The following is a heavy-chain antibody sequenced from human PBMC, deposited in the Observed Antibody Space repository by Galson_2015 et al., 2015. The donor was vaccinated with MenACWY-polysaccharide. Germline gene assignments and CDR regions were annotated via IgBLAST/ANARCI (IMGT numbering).Heavy chain of an antibody. Sequence: SETLSLTCAVYGGSFTNYFWTWIRQSPEKGLEWIAEINHAGRTTYNPTLRSRVTVSVDPSKNQFSINLTSVTAADTAVYYCARAWSSGYYSDYWGPGNPGHHLL. D-gene: IGHD3-22*01. CDR3: ARAWSSGYYSDY. CDR2: INHAGRT. J-gene: IGHJ4*02. V-gene: IGHV4-34*01. CDR1: GGSFTNYF.